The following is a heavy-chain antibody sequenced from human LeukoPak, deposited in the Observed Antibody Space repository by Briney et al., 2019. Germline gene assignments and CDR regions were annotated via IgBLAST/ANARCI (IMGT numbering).Heavy chain of an antibody. CDR1: GGSISSGGYY. J-gene: IGHJ4*02. Sequence: SQTLSLTCTVSGGSISSGGYYWSWGRQHPGRGRGWIGYIYYSGSTYYTPSRKSRVTISVDTSKNRFSLKLSSVTAADTAVYYCASAITCGGDCGHFDYWGQGTLVTVSS. D-gene: IGHD2-21*02. CDR2: IYYSGST. CDR3: ASAITCGGDCGHFDY. V-gene: IGHV4-31*03.